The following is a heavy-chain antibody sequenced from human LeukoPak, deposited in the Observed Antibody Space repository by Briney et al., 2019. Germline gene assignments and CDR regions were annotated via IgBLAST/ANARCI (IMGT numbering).Heavy chain of an antibody. V-gene: IGHV3-21*01. CDR1: GFTFRNYS. CDR3: ARGLQDYYDSSGFFDY. CDR2: ISRSMSYV. D-gene: IGHD3-22*01. J-gene: IGHJ4*02. Sequence: GGSLRLSCAASGFTFRNYSTNWVRQAPGRGLEWVSSISRSMSYVYYADSVKGRFTISRDNAKNSLYLQMNSLRAEDTAVYYCARGLQDYYDSSGFFDYWGQGTLVTVSS.